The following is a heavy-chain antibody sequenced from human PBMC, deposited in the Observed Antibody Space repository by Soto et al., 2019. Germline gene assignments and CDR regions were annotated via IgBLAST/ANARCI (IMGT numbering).Heavy chain of an antibody. D-gene: IGHD4-17*01. Sequence: QITLKESGPSPVKPTQTLTVTCTFSGFSLSNSGVGVAWIRQPPGKALEWLALIYGDNDERYSPSLKTRLTITKDTSKNQVVLTMTNMDPVDTATYYCAPCTLHDYGDYDPGTSHVFDSWGQGTLVTVSS. V-gene: IGHV2-5*02. CDR1: GFSLSNSGVG. J-gene: IGHJ4*02. CDR2: IYGDNDE. CDR3: APCTLHDYGDYDPGTSHVFDS.